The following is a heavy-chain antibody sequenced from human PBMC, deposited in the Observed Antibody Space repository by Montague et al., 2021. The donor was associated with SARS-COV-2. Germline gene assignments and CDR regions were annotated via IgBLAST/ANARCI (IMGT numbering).Heavy chain of an antibody. CDR2: LYYSGST. D-gene: IGHD1-26*01. Sequence: SETLSLTCTVSGGSISSSSYYWGWIRQPPGKGLEWIGSLYYSGSTYYSPSLKSRVTISVDTSKNQFSLKLGSVTAADTAVDYCARQGSGSYYNWFDPWGQGTLVTVSS. J-gene: IGHJ5*02. CDR3: ARQGSGSYYNWFDP. CDR1: GGSISSSSYY. V-gene: IGHV4-39*01.